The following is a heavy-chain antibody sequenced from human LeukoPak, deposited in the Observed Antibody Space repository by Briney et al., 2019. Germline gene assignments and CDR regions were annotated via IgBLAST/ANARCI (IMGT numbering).Heavy chain of an antibody. D-gene: IGHD3-10*01. V-gene: IGHV4-59*01. CDR2: IYYSGST. CDR3: ARDRDYGSGSYGFDP. Sequence: PSETLSLTCTVSGGSISSYYWSWIRQPPGKGLEWIGYIYYSGSTNYNPSLKSRVTISVDTSKNQFSLKLSSVTAADTAVYYCARDRDYGSGSYGFDPRGQGTLVTVSS. CDR1: GGSISSYY. J-gene: IGHJ5*02.